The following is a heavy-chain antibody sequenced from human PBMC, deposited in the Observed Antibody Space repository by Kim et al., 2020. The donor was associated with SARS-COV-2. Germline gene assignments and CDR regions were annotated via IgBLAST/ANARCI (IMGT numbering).Heavy chain of an antibody. CDR2: IDPSDSYT. J-gene: IGHJ5*02. D-gene: IGHD2-15*01. Sequence: GESLKISCKGSGYSFTSYWISWVRQMPGKGLEWMGRIDPSDSYTNYSPSFQGHVTISADKSISTAYLQWSSLKASDTAMYYCARLGSSLRYALRWYNWFDPWGQGTLVTVSS. CDR1: GYSFTSYW. V-gene: IGHV5-10-1*01. CDR3: ARLGSSLRYALRWYNWFDP.